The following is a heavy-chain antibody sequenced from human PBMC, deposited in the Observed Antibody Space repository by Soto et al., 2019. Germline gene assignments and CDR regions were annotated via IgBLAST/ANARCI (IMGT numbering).Heavy chain of an antibody. D-gene: IGHD6-13*01. J-gene: IGHJ4*02. CDR1: GFTFSDYY. V-gene: IGHV3-11*05. Sequence: QVQLVESGGGLVKPGGSLRLSCAASGFTFSDYYVSWIRQAPGKGLEWVSYISSSSSYTNYADSVKGRFTISRDNAKNSLYLQMNSLRAEDTAVYYCARGAEKHSSSWYLSVWDYWGQGTLVTVSS. CDR2: ISSSSSYT. CDR3: ARGAEKHSSSWYLSVWDY.